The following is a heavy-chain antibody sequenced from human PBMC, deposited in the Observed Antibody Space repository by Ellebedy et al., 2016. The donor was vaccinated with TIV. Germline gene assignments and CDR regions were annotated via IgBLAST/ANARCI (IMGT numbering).Heavy chain of an antibody. CDR3: ATSLAIVVVPAAYSY. D-gene: IGHD2-2*01. V-gene: IGHV1-69*06. CDR1: GGTFSSYA. J-gene: IGHJ4*02. CDR2: IIPIFGTA. Sequence: AASVKVSCKASGGTFSSYAISWVRQAPGQGLEWMGGIIPIFGTANYAQKFQGRVTMTEDTSTDTAYMELSSLRSEDTAVYYCATSLAIVVVPAAYSYWGQGTLVTVSS.